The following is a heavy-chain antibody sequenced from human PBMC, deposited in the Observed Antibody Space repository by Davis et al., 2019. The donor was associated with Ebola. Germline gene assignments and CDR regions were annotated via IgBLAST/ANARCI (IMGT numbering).Heavy chain of an antibody. CDR3: ARDLRAVAGMNWFDP. Sequence: ASVKVSCKASGYTFTSYGISWVRQAPGQGLEWMGWINAGNGDTKYSQKLQGRVTMTTDTSTSTAYMEPRSLRSDDTAVYYCARDLRAVAGMNWFDPWGQGTLVTVSS. CDR1: GYTFTSYG. CDR2: INAGNGDT. J-gene: IGHJ5*02. D-gene: IGHD6-19*01. V-gene: IGHV1-18*01.